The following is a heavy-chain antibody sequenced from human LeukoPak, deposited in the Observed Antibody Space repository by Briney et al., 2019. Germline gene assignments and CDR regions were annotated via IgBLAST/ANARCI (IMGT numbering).Heavy chain of an antibody. CDR2: IYYTGNT. Sequence: PSETLSLTCTVSGGSISSSSYYWGWIRQPPGMGLEWIGSIYYTGNTYYNPSLKSRVTISVDTSKNKFSLKLNSVTAADTAVYYCARHVDYWGQGTLVTVSS. CDR3: ARHVDY. CDR1: GGSISSSSYY. V-gene: IGHV4-39*01. J-gene: IGHJ4*02.